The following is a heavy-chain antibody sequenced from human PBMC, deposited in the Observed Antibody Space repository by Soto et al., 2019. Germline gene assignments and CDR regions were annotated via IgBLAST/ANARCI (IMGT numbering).Heavy chain of an antibody. CDR2: IHSGGTT. Sequence: EVQLVESGGGLVQPGESLRLSCAASGFTVTNNYINWVRQAPGKGLEWVSVIHSGGTTYYADSVKGRFIISRHNSKNTGYLQTNSLRAADTAVYYCARGPHYDLWSCHPPFFDYWGQGTVVTVSS. V-gene: IGHV3-53*04. D-gene: IGHD3-3*01. J-gene: IGHJ4*02. CDR3: ARGPHYDLWSCHPPFFDY. CDR1: GFTVTNNY.